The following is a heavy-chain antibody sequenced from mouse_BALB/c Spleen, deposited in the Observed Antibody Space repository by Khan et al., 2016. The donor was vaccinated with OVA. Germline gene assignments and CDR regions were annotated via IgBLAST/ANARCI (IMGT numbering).Heavy chain of an antibody. CDR2: ISYSGNN. D-gene: IGHD1-1*01. Sequence: EVQLQESGPGLVKPSQSLSLTCTVTGYSITTDYAWNWIRKFPGKKLEWMGFISYSGNNKYNPSLKSRISITRDTSKNQFFLQLKSVTTEDTARYYCARVYGGDFDYWGQGTTLTVSS. CDR1: GYSITTDYA. V-gene: IGHV3-2*02. CDR3: ARVYGGDFDY. J-gene: IGHJ2*01.